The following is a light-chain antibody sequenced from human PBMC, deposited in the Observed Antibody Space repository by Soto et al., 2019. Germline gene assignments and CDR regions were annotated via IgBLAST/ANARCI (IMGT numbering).Light chain of an antibody. Sequence: VLSQSPGRLSLSPGERATLSCRASQSVPSTYFAWYQQKPGQAPRLLIYGASNRATGIPDRFSGSGSGTDFTLTISRLEPEDFAVYYCQQYGSSGTFGQGTKVDIK. V-gene: IGKV3-20*01. CDR3: QQYGSSGT. J-gene: IGKJ1*01. CDR1: QSVPSTY. CDR2: GAS.